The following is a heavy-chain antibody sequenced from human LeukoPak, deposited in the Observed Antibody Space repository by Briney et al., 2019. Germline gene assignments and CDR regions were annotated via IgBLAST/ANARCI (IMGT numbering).Heavy chain of an antibody. CDR3: AREEVPHGFDI. V-gene: IGHV4-59*01. J-gene: IGHJ3*02. CDR2: IYYSGST. CDR1: GGSISTYY. Sequence: SETLSLTFTVSGGSISTYYWSLIRQPPGKGLEYIGYIYYSGSTNYNPSLKRRVTMSLDTSKNQFSLKLSSVTAADTAVYYCAREEVPHGFDIWGQGTMVTVSS.